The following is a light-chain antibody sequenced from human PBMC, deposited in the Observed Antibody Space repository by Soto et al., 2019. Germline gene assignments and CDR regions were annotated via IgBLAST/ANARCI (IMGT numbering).Light chain of an antibody. CDR1: QSVSSSS. CDR3: QQYGSSPPMYT. CDR2: GAS. J-gene: IGKJ2*01. V-gene: IGKV3-20*01. Sequence: EIVLTQSPGPLSLSPGERATLSCRASQSVSSSSLAWYQQKPGQAPRLLIYGASSRATGIPDRFSGSGSGTDFTLTISRLEPEDFAVYYCQQYGSSPPMYTFGQGTKLEIK.